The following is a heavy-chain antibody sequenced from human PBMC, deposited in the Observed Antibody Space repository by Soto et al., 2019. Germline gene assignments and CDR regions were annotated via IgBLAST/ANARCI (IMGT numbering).Heavy chain of an antibody. D-gene: IGHD3-22*01. CDR3: ARDANSGYYSYFQH. J-gene: IGHJ1*01. Sequence: QVQLVQSGSEVKKPGSSLKVSCKASGGTFSSYAISLVRQSPGQGREWMGGINPIFGTANYAQKFQGRVTITADESTSTAYMELSSLRSEDTAVYYCARDANSGYYSYFQHWGQGTLVTVSS. V-gene: IGHV1-69*01. CDR1: GGTFSSYA. CDR2: INPIFGTA.